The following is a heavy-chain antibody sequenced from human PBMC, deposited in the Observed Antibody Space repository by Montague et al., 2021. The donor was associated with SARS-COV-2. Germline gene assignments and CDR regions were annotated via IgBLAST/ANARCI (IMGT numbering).Heavy chain of an antibody. CDR2: ISSGGETT. CDR1: GFRFDSYA. J-gene: IGHJ6*02. D-gene: IGHD3-10*01. V-gene: IGHV3-23*01. Sequence: SMRLSCAASGFRFDSYALSWVRQAPGKGLEWLSAISSGGETTDYADSMKGRFTLSRDNSMNTLYLQMNRLRGEDTAVYYCAKGIYMRRGVSHGMDVWGQGTPVTVSS. CDR3: AKGIYMRRGVSHGMDV.